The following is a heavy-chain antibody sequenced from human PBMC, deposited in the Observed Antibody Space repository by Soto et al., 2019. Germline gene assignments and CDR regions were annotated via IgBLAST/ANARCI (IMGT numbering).Heavy chain of an antibody. CDR3: ARLPEPRGTAAPDAVDV. CDR2: IVPSLDTR. J-gene: IGHJ6*02. CDR1: GGTFSRAG. D-gene: IGHD2-21*02. Sequence: QVQLVQSGTEVKKPGSSVKVSCKASGGTFSRAGCSWVRQAPGQGLEWMGMIVPSLDTRKYAQKFQARVTITADQFTSTAYMELSSLRSEDTAVYYCARLPEPRGTAAPDAVDVWGQGTRVIVSS. V-gene: IGHV1-69*09.